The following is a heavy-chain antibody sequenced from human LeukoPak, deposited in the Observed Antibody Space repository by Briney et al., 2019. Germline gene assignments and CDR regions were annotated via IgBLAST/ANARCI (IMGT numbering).Heavy chain of an antibody. CDR1: GITFSVFA. CDR2: ISGSGGST. J-gene: IGHJ4*02. D-gene: IGHD2-2*01. Sequence: GGSLRLSCAASGITFSVFAMSWVRLAPGKGLEWVSAISGSGGSTYYADSVKGRFTISRDNSKNTLYLQMNSLRAEDTAIYYCAKGMKYGDNWGQGTLVTVSS. V-gene: IGHV3-23*01. CDR3: AKGMKYGDN.